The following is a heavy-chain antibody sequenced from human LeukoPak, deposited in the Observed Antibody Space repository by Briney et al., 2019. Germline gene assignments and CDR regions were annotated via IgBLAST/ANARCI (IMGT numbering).Heavy chain of an antibody. CDR3: ARGPDTVTTATLDN. Sequence: SETLSLTCTVSGGSISSSSYYWGWIRQPPGKGLEWIGSIYYSGSTYYNPSLKSRVTISVDTSKNQFSLKLSSVTAADTAVYYCARGPDTVTTATLDNWGQGTLVTVSS. V-gene: IGHV4-39*07. J-gene: IGHJ4*02. CDR1: GGSISSSSYY. CDR2: IYYSGST. D-gene: IGHD4-17*01.